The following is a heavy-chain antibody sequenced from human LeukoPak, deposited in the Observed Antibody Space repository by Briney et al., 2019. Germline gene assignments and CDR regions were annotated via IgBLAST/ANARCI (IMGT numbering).Heavy chain of an antibody. Sequence: SETLSLTCTVSGGSISSYYWSWLRQPPGKGLEWLGYIHYTGNTIYNPSLKSRVTISMDTAKNQFSLKVSSVTAADTAVYYCARDGAGMTGTGLDYWGQGILATVSS. D-gene: IGHD3-9*01. CDR1: GGSISSYY. CDR3: ARDGAGMTGTGLDY. CDR2: IHYTGNT. J-gene: IGHJ4*02. V-gene: IGHV4-59*01.